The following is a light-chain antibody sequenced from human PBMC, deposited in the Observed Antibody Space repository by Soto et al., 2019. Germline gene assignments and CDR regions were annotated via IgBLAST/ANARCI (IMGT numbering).Light chain of an antibody. CDR3: HQYNNWPPGT. CDR2: DTS. J-gene: IGKJ2*01. V-gene: IGKV3-15*01. CDR1: QSISRS. Sequence: EIVLTQSPATLSVSPGERATLSCRASQSISRSLAWYQQKPGQAPRLLISDTSTRATGIPARFSGSGSGTEFTLTISSLQSEDFALYYCHQYNNWPPGTFGQGTKVEIK.